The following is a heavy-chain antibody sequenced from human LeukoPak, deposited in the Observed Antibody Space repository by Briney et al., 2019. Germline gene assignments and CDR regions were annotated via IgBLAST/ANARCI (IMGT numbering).Heavy chain of an antibody. D-gene: IGHD3-22*01. J-gene: IGHJ4*02. CDR2: IIPILGIA. CDR3: AREDYDSSGYFDY. V-gene: IGHV1-69*04. CDR1: GGTFSSYA. Sequence: ASVKVSCKASGGTFSSYAISWVRQAPGQGLEWMGRIIPILGIANYAQKFQGRVTITADKSTSTAYMELSSLRSEDTAVYYCAREDYDSSGYFDYWGQGTLVTVSS.